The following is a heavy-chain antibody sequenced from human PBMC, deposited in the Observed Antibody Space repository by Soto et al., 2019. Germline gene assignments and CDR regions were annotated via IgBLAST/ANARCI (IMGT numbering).Heavy chain of an antibody. Sequence: QVQLVQSGAEVKKPGSSVKVSCKASGGTFSSYAISWVRQAPGQGLEWMGGIIPFFGTANYAQKFQGRVTITADESTSTAYMELSSLRSEDTAVYYCARVSSMTTVSGNFDYWGQGTLVTVSS. V-gene: IGHV1-69*01. D-gene: IGHD4-17*01. CDR1: GGTFSSYA. CDR2: IIPFFGTA. J-gene: IGHJ4*02. CDR3: ARVSSMTTVSGNFDY.